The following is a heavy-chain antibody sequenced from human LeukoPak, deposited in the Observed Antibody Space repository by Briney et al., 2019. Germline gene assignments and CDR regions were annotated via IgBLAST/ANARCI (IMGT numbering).Heavy chain of an antibody. V-gene: IGHV3-23*01. CDR1: GFTFSNAW. CDR3: AKDYQSGYASGHDAFGI. J-gene: IGHJ3*02. CDR2: ISTSGSST. D-gene: IGHD6-19*01. Sequence: PGGSLRLSCAASGFTFSNAWMSWVRQAPGKGLEWVSSISTSGSSTYYVDSVKGRFTISRDNSKNTLYLQMNSLRGEDTAVYYCAKDYQSGYASGHDAFGIWGQGTMVIVSS.